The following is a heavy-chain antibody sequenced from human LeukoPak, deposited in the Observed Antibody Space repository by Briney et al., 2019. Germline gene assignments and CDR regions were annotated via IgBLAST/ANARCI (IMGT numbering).Heavy chain of an antibody. D-gene: IGHD3-22*01. J-gene: IGHJ4*02. CDR3: GRETYTYDTSGPDH. CDR2: INSGGTTT. V-gene: IGHV3-74*01. CDR1: GFTFSSYW. Sequence: PGGSLRLSCAASGFTFSSYWMHWVRQVPGKGLVWVSRINSGGTTTNYADSVKGRFTISRDNAKNTLYLRMNSLRAEDTAVYYCGRETYTYDTSGPDHWGQGTLVTVSS.